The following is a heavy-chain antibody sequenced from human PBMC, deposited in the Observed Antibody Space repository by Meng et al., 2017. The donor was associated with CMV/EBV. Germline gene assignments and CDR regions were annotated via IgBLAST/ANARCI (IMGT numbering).Heavy chain of an antibody. Sequence: ESLKISCTVSGGSISSSSYYWGWIRQPPGKGLEWIGSIYYSGSTYYNPSLKSRVTISVDTSKNQFSLKLSSVTAADTAVYYCARHTRYCSSTSCLNWYFDLWGRGTLVTVSS. D-gene: IGHD2-2*01. V-gene: IGHV4-39*01. CDR2: IYYSGST. CDR1: GGSISSSSYY. CDR3: ARHTRYCSSTSCLNWYFDL. J-gene: IGHJ2*01.